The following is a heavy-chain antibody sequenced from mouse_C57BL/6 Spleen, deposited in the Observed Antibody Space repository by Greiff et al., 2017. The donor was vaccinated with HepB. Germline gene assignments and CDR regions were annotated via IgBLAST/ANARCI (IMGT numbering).Heavy chain of an antibody. CDR1: GYTFTSYW. V-gene: IGHV1-69*01. J-gene: IGHJ1*03. CDR3: ARRGTTVVAHWYFDD. D-gene: IGHD1-1*01. Sequence: QVQLQQPGAELVMPGASVKLSCKASGYTFTSYWMHWVKQRPGQGLEWIGEIDPSDSYTNYNQKFKGKSTLTVDKSSSTAYMQLSSLTSEDSAVYYCARRGTTVVAHWYFDDWGTGTTVTVSS. CDR2: IDPSDSYT.